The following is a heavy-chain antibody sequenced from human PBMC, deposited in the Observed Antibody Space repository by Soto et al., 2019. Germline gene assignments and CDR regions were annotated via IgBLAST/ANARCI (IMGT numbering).Heavy chain of an antibody. CDR2: IYSDGTT. CDR3: TRVGCSNSKCYTRGMDV. D-gene: IGHD2-2*01. Sequence: TVSGGSISGYYWSWVRQPAGKGLEWGGRIYSDGTTNYSPSLKSRVTMSLDTAKDQFSLHLNSVTAADTAVYYCTRVGCSNSKCYTRGMDVWGQGTTVHVSS. CDR1: GGSISGYY. V-gene: IGHV4-4*07. J-gene: IGHJ6*02.